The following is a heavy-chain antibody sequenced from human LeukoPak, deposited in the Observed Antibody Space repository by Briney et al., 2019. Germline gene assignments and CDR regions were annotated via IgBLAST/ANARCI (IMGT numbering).Heavy chain of an antibody. CDR3: ARGYYDSSTDAFDI. CDR2: IYYSGST. D-gene: IGHD3-22*01. Sequence: SETLSLTCAVSGGSISSGGISWSWIRQPPGKGLEWIGYIYYSGSTYYNPSLKSRVTISLDKSKNQFSLKLNSVTAADTAVYYCARGYYDSSTDAFDIWGQGTMVTVSS. J-gene: IGHJ3*02. CDR1: GGSISSGGIS. V-gene: IGHV4-30-2*01.